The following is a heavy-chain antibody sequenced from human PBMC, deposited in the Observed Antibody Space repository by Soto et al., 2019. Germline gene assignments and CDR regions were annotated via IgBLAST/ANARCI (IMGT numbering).Heavy chain of an antibody. CDR1: GDSVSSNSAA. CDR2: TYYRSKWYN. CDR3: ARDLDSSSWQPGVWFDP. V-gene: IGHV6-1*01. J-gene: IGHJ5*02. Sequence: SPTLSLTCAISGDSVSSNSAAWNWIRQSPSSGLEWLGRTYYRSKWYNDYAVSVKSRITINPDTSKDQFSLQLNSVTPEDTAVYYCARDLDSSSWQPGVWFDPWGQGTRGTVS. D-gene: IGHD6-13*01.